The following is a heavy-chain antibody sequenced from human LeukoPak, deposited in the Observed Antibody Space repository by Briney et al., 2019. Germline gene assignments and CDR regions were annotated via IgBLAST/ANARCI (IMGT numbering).Heavy chain of an antibody. Sequence: PSETLSLTCTVSGGSISSSSYYWGWIRQPPGKGLEWIGSIYYSGSTYYNPSLKSRVTISVDTSKNQFSLKLSSVTAADTAVYYCARGDILTGYHFDYWGQGTLVTVSS. J-gene: IGHJ4*02. V-gene: IGHV4-39*07. CDR3: ARGDILTGYHFDY. D-gene: IGHD3-9*01. CDR1: GGSISSSSYY. CDR2: IYYSGST.